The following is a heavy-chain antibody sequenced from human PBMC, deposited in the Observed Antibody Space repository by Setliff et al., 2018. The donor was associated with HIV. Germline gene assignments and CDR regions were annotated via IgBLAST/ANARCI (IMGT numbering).Heavy chain of an antibody. D-gene: IGHD3-10*01. CDR1: GFTFSNFA. Sequence: GGSLRLSCVASGFTFSNFAMNWVRQAPGKGLEWVGRMKSKSDGGTIDYVAPVKGRFTISRDDSINTLYLEMNSLKAEDTAVYYCTTGGPLGPWGQGTLVTVSS. V-gene: IGHV3-15*01. CDR2: MKSKSDGGTI. J-gene: IGHJ5*02. CDR3: TTGGPLGP.